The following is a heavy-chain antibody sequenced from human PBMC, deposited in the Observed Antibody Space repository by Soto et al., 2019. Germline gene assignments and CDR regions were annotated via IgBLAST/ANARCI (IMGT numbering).Heavy chain of an antibody. Sequence: GGSLRLSCAASGFTFSSYAMHWVRQAPGKGLEWVAVISYDGSNKYYADSVKGRFTISRDNSKNTLYLQMNSLRAEDTAVYYCARANDCTNGVCYMWGDDNWFDPWGQRTLVTVSS. CDR1: GFTFSSYA. V-gene: IGHV3-30-3*01. D-gene: IGHD2-8*01. J-gene: IGHJ5*02. CDR3: ARANDCTNGVCYMWGDDNWFDP. CDR2: ISYDGSNK.